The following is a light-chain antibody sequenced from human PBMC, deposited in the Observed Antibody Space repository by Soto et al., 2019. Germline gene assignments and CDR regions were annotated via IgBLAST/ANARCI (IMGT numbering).Light chain of an antibody. Sequence: QPVLTQPASVSGSPGQSITISCTGTSSDIGAYNYVSWYQQHPGKAPKLMIYDVSYRPSGVSNRFSGSKSGNTASLTISGLQAEDEADYYCNSYTTITPYVFGTGTKLTVL. CDR2: DVS. J-gene: IGLJ1*01. CDR3: NSYTTITPYV. CDR1: SSDIGAYNY. V-gene: IGLV2-14*03.